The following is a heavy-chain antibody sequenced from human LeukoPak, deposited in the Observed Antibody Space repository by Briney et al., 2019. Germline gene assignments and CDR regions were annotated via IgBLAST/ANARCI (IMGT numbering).Heavy chain of an antibody. CDR3: TRGGGPFDY. J-gene: IGHJ4*02. CDR2: IRSKAYGGTT. Sequence: TGGSLRLSCTASGFTFGDYAMSWVRQAPGKGLEWVGFIRSKAYGGTTEYAASVKGRFTISRDDSKSIAYLQMNSLKTEDTAVYYCTRGGGPFDYWGQGTLVTVSS. CDR1: GFTFGDYA. D-gene: IGHD3-16*01. V-gene: IGHV3-49*04.